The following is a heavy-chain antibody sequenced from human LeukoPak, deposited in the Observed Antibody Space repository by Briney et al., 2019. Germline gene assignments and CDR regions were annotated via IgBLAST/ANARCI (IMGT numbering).Heavy chain of an antibody. CDR2: IIPILGIA. Sequence: SVKVSCKASGGTFISYTISWVRQAPGQGLEWMGGIIPILGIANYAQKFQGRVTITADKSTSTAYVELSSLRSEDTAVYYCASLGYYYDSSGEGYFYYWGQGTLVTVSS. J-gene: IGHJ4*02. D-gene: IGHD3-22*01. V-gene: IGHV1-69*02. CDR1: GGTFISYT. CDR3: ASLGYYYDSSGEGYFYY.